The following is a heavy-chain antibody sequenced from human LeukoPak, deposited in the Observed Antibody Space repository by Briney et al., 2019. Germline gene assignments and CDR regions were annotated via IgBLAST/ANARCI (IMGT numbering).Heavy chain of an antibody. CDR3: AGVFSGRRPFEL. J-gene: IGHJ4*02. Sequence: SEALSLTCTVSGDSITSYYWNWIRQPPGKELEWIGYVYYRAATNYNPSLKTRVTTSIDTSKKQFSLKLSSVTAADTAVYFCAGVFSGRRPFELWGKGTLVTVSS. CDR1: GDSITSYY. CDR2: VYYRAAT. D-gene: IGHD3-10*01. V-gene: IGHV4-59*01.